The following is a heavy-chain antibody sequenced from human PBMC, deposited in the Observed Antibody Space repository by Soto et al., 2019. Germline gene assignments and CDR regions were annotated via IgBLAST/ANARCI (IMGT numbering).Heavy chain of an antibody. CDR1: GCTFSGYA. J-gene: IGHJ3*02. CDR2: ISGSGGST. D-gene: IGHD1-7*01. CDR3: AKGNSWSPALVLDI. Sequence: GGSLRVSWAAAGCTFSGYARNRVLQAQGKGLEWVSAISGSGGSTYYADSVKGRFTISRDSSKNTLYLQMNSLRAEDTAVYYCAKGNSWSPALVLDIWGQGTMVTVSS. V-gene: IGHV3-23*01.